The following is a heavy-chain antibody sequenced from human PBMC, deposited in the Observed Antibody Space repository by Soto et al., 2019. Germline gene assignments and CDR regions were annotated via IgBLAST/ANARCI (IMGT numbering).Heavy chain of an antibody. CDR1: GGTFSSYA. V-gene: IGHV1-69*13. Sequence: ASVKVSCKASGGTFSSYAISWVRQAPGQGLEWMGGIIPIFGTANYAQKFQGRVTITADESTSTAYMELSSLRSEDSDVYYCAINESDYDYTLDYWGQGTLVTVSS. CDR2: IIPIFGTA. J-gene: IGHJ4*02. CDR3: AINESDYDYTLDY. D-gene: IGHD5-12*01.